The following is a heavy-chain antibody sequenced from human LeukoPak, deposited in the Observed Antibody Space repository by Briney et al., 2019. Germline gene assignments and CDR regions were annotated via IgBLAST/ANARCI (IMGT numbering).Heavy chain of an antibody. CDR2: INPSGGST. CDR3: ARDGPSMVRGDWAFDI. CDR1: GYTFTSYA. Sequence: ASVKVSCKASGYTFTSYAMNWVRQAPGQGLEWMGIINPSGGSTSYAQKFQGRVTMTRDTSTSTVYMELSSLRSEDTAVYYCARDGPSMVRGDWAFDIWGQGTMVTVSS. V-gene: IGHV1-46*01. J-gene: IGHJ3*02. D-gene: IGHD3-10*01.